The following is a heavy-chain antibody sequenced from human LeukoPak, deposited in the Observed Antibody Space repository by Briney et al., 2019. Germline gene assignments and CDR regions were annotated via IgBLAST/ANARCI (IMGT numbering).Heavy chain of an antibody. CDR1: GFIFSSYS. V-gene: IGHV3-21*01. CDR2: ISSSSSSR. CDR3: ARVGVVGATLDAFDI. Sequence: PGGSLRLSCAASGFIFSSYSMNWVRQAPGKGLEWVSSISSSSSSRYHADSVKGRFTISRDNAKNSLYLQMNSLSAGDTAVYYCARVGVVGATLDAFDIWGQGTMVTVSS. D-gene: IGHD1-26*01. J-gene: IGHJ3*02.